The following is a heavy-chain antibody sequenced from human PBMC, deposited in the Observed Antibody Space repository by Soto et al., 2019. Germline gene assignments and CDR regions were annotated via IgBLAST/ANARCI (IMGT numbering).Heavy chain of an antibody. CDR3: ARDKQYSSSPAHYYGMDV. J-gene: IGHJ6*02. CDR2: IYYSGST. CDR1: GGSISSYY. V-gene: IGHV4-59*01. D-gene: IGHD6-6*01. Sequence: SETLSLTCTVSGGSISSYYWSWIRQPPGKGLEWIGYIYYSGSTNYNPSLKSRVTISVDTSKNQFSLKLSSVTAADTAVYYCARDKQYSSSPAHYYGMDVWGQGTTVTVS.